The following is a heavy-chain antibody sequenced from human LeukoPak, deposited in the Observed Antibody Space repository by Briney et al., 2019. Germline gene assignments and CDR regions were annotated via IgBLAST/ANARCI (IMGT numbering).Heavy chain of an antibody. CDR1: GFTFSSNW. D-gene: IGHD1-26*01. J-gene: IGHJ4*02. Sequence: GGSLRLSCAASGFTFSSNWMHWVRQAPGKGLVWVSRINEDGSTTNYADSVKGRSTIFGDNAKNTLYLQMNSLRAEDTAVYYCVRDLGGRSGHWGQGTLVTVSS. CDR2: INEDGSTT. CDR3: VRDLGGRSGH. V-gene: IGHV3-74*01.